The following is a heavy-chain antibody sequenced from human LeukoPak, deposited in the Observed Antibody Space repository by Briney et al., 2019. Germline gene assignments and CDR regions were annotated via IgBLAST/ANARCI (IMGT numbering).Heavy chain of an antibody. CDR1: GGSISSSSYY. J-gene: IGHJ4*02. Sequence: PSETLSLTCTVSGGSISSSSYYWGWIRQPPGKGLEWIGSIYYSGSTYYNPSLKSRVTISVDTSKDQFSLKLSSVTAADTAVYYCAREKLRLPYYDILTGYNYFDYWGQGTLVTVSS. CDR2: IYYSGST. V-gene: IGHV4-39*07. D-gene: IGHD3-9*01. CDR3: AREKLRLPYYDILTGYNYFDY.